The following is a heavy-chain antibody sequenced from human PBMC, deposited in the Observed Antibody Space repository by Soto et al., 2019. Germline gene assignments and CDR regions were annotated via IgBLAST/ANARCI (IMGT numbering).Heavy chain of an antibody. CDR3: ARDCGNTTRDLRSFDP. J-gene: IGHJ5*02. Sequence: PSETLSLTCAVSGSSIGSSYYWGWIRQPPGKGLEWIGTIHHGGSSFYNPSLKSRVTMSVDTSKNQFSLKLRSVTAADTAVYFCARDCGNTTRDLRSFDPWGQGTLVTVSS. D-gene: IGHD1-26*01. CDR2: IHHGGSS. CDR1: GSSIGSSYY. V-gene: IGHV4-38-2*02.